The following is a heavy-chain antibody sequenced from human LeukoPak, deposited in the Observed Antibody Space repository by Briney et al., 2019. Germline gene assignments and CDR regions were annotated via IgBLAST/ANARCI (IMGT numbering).Heavy chain of an antibody. V-gene: IGHV4-4*02. D-gene: IGHD3-10*01. CDR1: GGSISSSNW. CDR2: IYHSGST. J-gene: IGHJ6*03. CDR3: ARVPAYYYGSGSYPDSGYMDV. Sequence: PSETLSLTCAVSGGSISSSNWWSWVRQPPGKGLEWIGEIYHSGSTNYNPSLKSRVTISVDKSKNQFSLKLSSVTAADTAVYYCARVPAYYYGSGSYPDSGYMDVWGKGTTVTVPS.